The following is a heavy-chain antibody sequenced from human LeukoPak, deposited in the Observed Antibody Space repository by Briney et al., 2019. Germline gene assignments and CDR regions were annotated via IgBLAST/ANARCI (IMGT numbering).Heavy chain of an antibody. D-gene: IGHD3-3*01. CDR2: IYHSGST. CDR1: GGSISSGGYY. J-gene: IGHJ4*02. V-gene: IGHV4-30-2*01. CDR3: ARLTPNYDFWSGYHYGPLDY. Sequence: PSQTLSLTCTVSGGSISSGGYYWSWIRQPPGKGLEWIGYIYHSGSTYYNPSLKSRVTISVDRSKNQFSLKLSSVTAADTAVYYCARLTPNYDFWSGYHYGPLDYWGQGTLVTVSS.